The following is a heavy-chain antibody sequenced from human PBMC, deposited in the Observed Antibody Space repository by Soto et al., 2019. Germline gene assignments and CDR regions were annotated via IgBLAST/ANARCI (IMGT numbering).Heavy chain of an antibody. Sequence: LRLSCTASGFTFRGYGMHWVRQAPGEGLEWVAIISFDGSNQYYQDSLKGRFTISRDNSKNTLYLEMNSLRPEDTPMYYCARDGGRGSSSAENFQHWGRGTLVTVSS. CDR2: ISFDGSNQ. V-gene: IGHV3-30*03. D-gene: IGHD1-26*01. CDR3: ARDGGRGSSSAENFQH. CDR1: GFTFRGYG. J-gene: IGHJ1*01.